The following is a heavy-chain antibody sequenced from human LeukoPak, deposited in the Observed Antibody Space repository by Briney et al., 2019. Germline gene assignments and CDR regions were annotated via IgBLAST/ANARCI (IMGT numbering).Heavy chain of an antibody. CDR1: GYTFTGYY. Sequence: ASVTVSCQASGYTFTGYYMHWVRQAPGQGLEWMGWINPNSGGTNYAQKFQGRVTMTRDTSISTAYMELSRLRSDDTAVYYCARAPVTIVGVVIIPYDYWGQGTLVTVSS. D-gene: IGHD3-3*01. CDR3: ARAPVTIVGVVIIPYDY. V-gene: IGHV1-2*02. J-gene: IGHJ4*02. CDR2: INPNSGGT.